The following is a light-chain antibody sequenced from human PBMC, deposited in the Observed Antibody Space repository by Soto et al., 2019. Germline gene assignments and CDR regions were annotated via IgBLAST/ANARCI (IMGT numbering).Light chain of an antibody. CDR2: SSN. J-gene: IGLJ2*01. V-gene: IGLV1-44*01. Sequence: QTVVTQPPSASGTPGQRVTISCSGSSSNIGSNAINWYQQLPGTAPKLLMHSSNQRPSGVPDRFSGSKSGTSASLAISGLQSEDEADYYCAAWDDSLNGVVFGGGTKLTAL. CDR3: AAWDDSLNGVV. CDR1: SSNIGSNA.